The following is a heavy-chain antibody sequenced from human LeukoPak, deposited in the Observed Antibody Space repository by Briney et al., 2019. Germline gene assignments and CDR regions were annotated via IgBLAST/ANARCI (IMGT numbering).Heavy chain of an antibody. CDR2: ISSNGGGT. D-gene: IGHD5-24*01. CDR3: ARDRFRRDGYNYGRDGAFDI. CDR1: GFTFSLYA. Sequence: PGGSLRLSCAAPGFTFSLYAMHWVRQAPGKGLEYVSAISSNGGGTYYANSVKGRFTISRDNSKNTLYLQMNSLRAEDTAVYYCARDRFRRDGYNYGRDGAFDIWGQGTMVTVSS. V-gene: IGHV3-64*01. J-gene: IGHJ3*02.